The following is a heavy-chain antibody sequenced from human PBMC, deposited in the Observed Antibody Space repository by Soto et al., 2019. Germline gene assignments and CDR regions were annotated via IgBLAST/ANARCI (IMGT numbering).Heavy chain of an antibody. CDR2: IYWDDDK. Sequence: ESGPTLVNPTQTLTLTCTFSGFSLSTSGVGVGWIRQPPGKALEWLALIYWDDDKRYSPSLKSRLTITKDTSKNQVVLTMTNMDPVDTATYYCAHRRTNCSGGSCYNPGSLNWGQGTQVTVSS. D-gene: IGHD2-15*01. J-gene: IGHJ4*02. CDR3: AHRRTNCSGGSCYNPGSLN. V-gene: IGHV2-5*02. CDR1: GFSLSTSGVG.